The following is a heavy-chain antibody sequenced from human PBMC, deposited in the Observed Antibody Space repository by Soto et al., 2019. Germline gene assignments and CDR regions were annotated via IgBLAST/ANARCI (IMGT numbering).Heavy chain of an antibody. CDR3: ARIGFDGH. D-gene: IGHD3-9*01. J-gene: IGHJ1*01. V-gene: IGHV1-18*01. CDR1: GYPFTSYG. Sequence: QVQLVQSGSEIKKPGASVKVPGRPFGYPFTSYGIGWVRQAPGQGLEWMGWISVYNDNTNYAQKFQGRVTMTTETSSSTAYMELRSLKSDDTAVYYCARIGFDGHWGQGTLVTVSS. CDR2: ISVYNDNT.